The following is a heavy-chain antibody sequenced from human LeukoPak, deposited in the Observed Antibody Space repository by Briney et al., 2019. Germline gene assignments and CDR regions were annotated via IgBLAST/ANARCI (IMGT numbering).Heavy chain of an antibody. V-gene: IGHV1-69*13. CDR3: ARILSSSWYEYFHH. Sequence: SVKVSCKASGGTFSNYAISWVRQAPGQGLEWMGAIIPIFGTANYAQKFQGRVTITADESTSTAYMELSSLRSEDTAVYCCARILSSSWYEYFHHWGQGTLVTVSS. CDR1: GGTFSNYA. D-gene: IGHD6-19*01. J-gene: IGHJ1*01. CDR2: IIPIFGTA.